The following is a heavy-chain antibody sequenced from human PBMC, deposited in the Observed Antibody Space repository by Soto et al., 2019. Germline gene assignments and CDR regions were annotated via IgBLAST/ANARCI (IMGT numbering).Heavy chain of an antibody. CDR3: ARTRQRRPVFYVDY. Sequence: QVQLMQSGAEVTKPGSSVKVSCKASGGPFNTFGISWVRQAPGQELEWMGGIIPKYGTTNYARRFQGRVTITADESTTTAYLELSSLRHDDTAIYYCARTRQRRPVFYVDYWGQGTPISVTS. V-gene: IGHV1-69*01. CDR1: GGPFNTFG. CDR2: IIPKYGTT. D-gene: IGHD2-2*01. J-gene: IGHJ4*02.